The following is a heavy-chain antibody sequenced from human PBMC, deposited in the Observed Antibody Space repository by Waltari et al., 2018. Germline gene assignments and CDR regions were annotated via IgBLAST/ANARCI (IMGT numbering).Heavy chain of an antibody. D-gene: IGHD3-3*01. J-gene: IGHJ4*02. Sequence: QVQLQQWGAGLLKPSETLSLTCAVSGGSFSGSYWSWIRQPPGRGLEWIGEVNHSGSTNYNPSLKSRVSISVDTPKNQFSLKLTSVTAADTAVYYCARVQDFWSGYRPYYFDYWGQGTLVTVSS. CDR1: GGSFSGSY. V-gene: IGHV4-34*01. CDR3: ARVQDFWSGYRPYYFDY. CDR2: VNHSGST.